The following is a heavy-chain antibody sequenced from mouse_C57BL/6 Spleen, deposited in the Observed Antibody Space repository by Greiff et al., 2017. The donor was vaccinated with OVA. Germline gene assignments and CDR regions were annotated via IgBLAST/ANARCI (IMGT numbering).Heavy chain of an antibody. CDR2: IWSDGST. CDR3: ARQRDYAGAFDY. Sequence: QVQLKQSGPGLVAPSQSLSITCTVSGFSLTSYGVHWVRQPPGKGLEWLVVIWSDGSTTYNSALKSRLSISKDNSKSQVFLKMNSLQTDDTSMYYCARQRDYAGAFDYWGQGTTLTVSS. J-gene: IGHJ2*01. V-gene: IGHV2-6-1*01. D-gene: IGHD2-4*01. CDR1: GFSLTSYG.